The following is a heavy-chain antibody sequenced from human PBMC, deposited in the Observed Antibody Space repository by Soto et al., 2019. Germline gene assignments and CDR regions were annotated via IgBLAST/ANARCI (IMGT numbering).Heavy chain of an antibody. V-gene: IGHV4-31*03. CDR1: GASISSGRSY. J-gene: IGHJ4*02. Sequence: SETLSLTCTVSGASISSGRSYWSWIRQHPGKGLEWIGYMFYSGSTYYHPSLKSRVNISADTSKNQFSLRLTSVTPADTAVYYCARDNGYGHFDSWGQGTLVTV. CDR2: MFYSGST. CDR3: ARDNGYGHFDS. D-gene: IGHD5-12*01.